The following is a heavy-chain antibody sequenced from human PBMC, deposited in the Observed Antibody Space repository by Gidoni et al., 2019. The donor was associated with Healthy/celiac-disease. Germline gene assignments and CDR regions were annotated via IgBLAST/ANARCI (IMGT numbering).Heavy chain of an antibody. V-gene: IGHV3-15*01. J-gene: IGHJ4*02. CDR1: GFTFSNYW. CDR2: IKRKTDGGTT. CDR3: TLNDYGDYSIGEDY. Sequence: EVQLVESGGGLVKPWGSLRPSCAASGFTFSNYWMSWVRQAPGKGLAWVGRIKRKTDGGTTDYAAPVKGRFTISRDDSKNTLYLQMNSLKTEDTAVYYCTLNDYGDYSIGEDYWGQGTLVTVSS. D-gene: IGHD4-17*01.